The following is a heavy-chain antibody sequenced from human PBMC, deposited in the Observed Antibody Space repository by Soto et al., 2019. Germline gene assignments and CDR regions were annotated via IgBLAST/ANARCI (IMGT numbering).Heavy chain of an antibody. CDR2: ISYDGSNK. CDR3: ARDGWNWNYALDY. V-gene: IGHV3-30-3*01. CDR1: GFTFSSYA. D-gene: IGHD1-7*01. J-gene: IGHJ4*02. Sequence: QVQLVESGGGVVQPGRSLRLSCAASGFTFSSYAMHWVRQAPGMGLEWVAVISYDGSNKYYADSVKGRFTISRDNSYNTLYLQMNSLRAEDTAVYYCARDGWNWNYALDYWGQGTLVTVSS.